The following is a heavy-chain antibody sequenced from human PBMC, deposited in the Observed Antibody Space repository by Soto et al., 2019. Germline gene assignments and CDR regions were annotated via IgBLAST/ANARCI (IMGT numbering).Heavy chain of an antibody. Sequence: EVQLVESGGGLVKPGGSLRLSCAASGFTFTSYTMHWVRQAPGKGLEWVSSISSSSSYIYYADSVKGRFTISRDNAKKSLYLQMNSLRAEDTAVYYCAREDYDILTGYYRVDYYYGMDVWGQGTTVTVFS. V-gene: IGHV3-21*02. J-gene: IGHJ6*02. CDR2: ISSSSSYI. CDR1: GFTFTSYT. D-gene: IGHD3-9*01. CDR3: AREDYDILTGYYRVDYYYGMDV.